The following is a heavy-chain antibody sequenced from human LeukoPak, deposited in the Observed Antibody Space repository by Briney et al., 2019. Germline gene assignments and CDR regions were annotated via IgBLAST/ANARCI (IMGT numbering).Heavy chain of an antibody. D-gene: IGHD2/OR15-2a*01. CDR2: SSHSGTT. CDR1: AGSFTAYY. V-gene: IGHV4-34*01. J-gene: IGHJ5*02. CDR3: ARANRRRSRNFFDP. Sequence: SQTLSPTCAVYAGSFTAYYRNWIRHPPGKGLEWIGESSHSGTTNSNPSLKSRVTISVDTSKNQFSLKLSSVTAADTAVYYCARANRRRSRNFFDPWGQGTLVTVSS.